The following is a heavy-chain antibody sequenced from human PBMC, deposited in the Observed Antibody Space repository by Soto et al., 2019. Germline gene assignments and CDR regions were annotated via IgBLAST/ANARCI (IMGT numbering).Heavy chain of an antibody. Sequence: QVQLVQSGAEVKKPGSSVKVSCKASGGTFSSYAISWVRQAPGQGLEWMGGIIPIFGTANYAQKFQGRVTSXXDXSXXTAYMELSSLRSEDTAVYYCASFKGYCSGGSCHDYWGQGTLVTVSS. J-gene: IGHJ4*02. CDR1: GGTFSSYA. CDR2: IIPIFGTA. D-gene: IGHD2-15*01. V-gene: IGHV1-69*12. CDR3: ASFKGYCSGGSCHDY.